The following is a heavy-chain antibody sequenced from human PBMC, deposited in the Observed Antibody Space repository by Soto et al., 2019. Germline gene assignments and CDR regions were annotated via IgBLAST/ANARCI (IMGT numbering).Heavy chain of an antibody. Sequence: ILSCAASGFTFSSYEMNWVRQAPGKGLEWVSYISSSGSTIYYADSVKSRFTISRDNAKNSLYLQMNSLRAEDTAVYYCARELKGCDPWGQGTLVTVSS. V-gene: IGHV3-48*03. CDR3: ARELKGCDP. CDR2: ISSSGSTI. J-gene: IGHJ5*02. CDR1: GFTFSSYE.